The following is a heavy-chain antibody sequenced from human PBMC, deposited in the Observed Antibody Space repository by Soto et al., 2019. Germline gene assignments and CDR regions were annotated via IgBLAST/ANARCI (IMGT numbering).Heavy chain of an antibody. CDR1: GYTFTSYC. CDR3: ARVDSSGWYDY. V-gene: IGHV1-18*04. Sequence: ASVKVSCKGSGYTFTSYCISWVRQAPGQGLEWMGWISAYNGNTNYAQKLQGRVTMTTDTSTSTAYMELRSLRSDDTAVYYCARVDSSGWYDYWGQGTLVTVSS. J-gene: IGHJ4*02. D-gene: IGHD6-19*01. CDR2: ISAYNGNT.